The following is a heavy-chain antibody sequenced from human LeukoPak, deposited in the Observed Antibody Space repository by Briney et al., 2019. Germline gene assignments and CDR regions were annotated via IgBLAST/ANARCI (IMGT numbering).Heavy chain of an antibody. CDR2: IYYSGST. D-gene: IGHD2-21*02. CDR3: ARVGSWGDLQRGFDY. CDR1: GGSISSSSYY. J-gene: IGHJ4*02. V-gene: IGHV4-39*07. Sequence: SETLSLTCTVSGGSISSSSYYWGWIRQPPGKGLEWIGSIYYSGSTYYNPSLKSRVTISVDTSKNQFSLKLSSVTAADTAVYYCARVGSWGDLQRGFDYWGQGTLVTVSS.